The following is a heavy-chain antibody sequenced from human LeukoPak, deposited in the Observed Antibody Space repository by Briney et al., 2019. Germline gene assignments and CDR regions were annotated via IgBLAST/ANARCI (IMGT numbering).Heavy chain of an antibody. J-gene: IGHJ4*02. D-gene: IGHD6-19*01. V-gene: IGHV3-23*01. CDR2: ISGSGGST. Sequence: GGSLRLSCAASGFTFSNYAMSWVRQAPGKGLEWVSGISGSGGSTYHADSVKGRFTISRDTSKNTLHLQMNSLRAEDTAIYYCTRTSSGWYSGDWGQGTLVTVSS. CDR3: TRTSSGWYSGD. CDR1: GFTFSNYA.